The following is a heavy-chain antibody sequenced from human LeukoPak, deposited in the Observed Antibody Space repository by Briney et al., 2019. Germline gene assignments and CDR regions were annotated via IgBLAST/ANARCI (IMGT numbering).Heavy chain of an antibody. CDR3: TRATDGYNIDD. CDR2: IRSKANSYAT. CDR1: GFAFSGSA. Sequence: GGSLRLSCAASGFAFSGSAMHWVRQASGKGLEWVGRIRSKANSYATTYAASVKGRFTISRDDSKDTAYLQMNSLKTEDTAVYYCTRATDGYNIDDWGQGTLVTVSS. D-gene: IGHD5-24*01. V-gene: IGHV3-73*01. J-gene: IGHJ4*02.